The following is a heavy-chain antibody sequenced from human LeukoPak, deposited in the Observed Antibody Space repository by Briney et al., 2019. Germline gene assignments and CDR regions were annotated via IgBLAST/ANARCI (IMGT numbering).Heavy chain of an antibody. CDR2: ISSSGSTI. J-gene: IGHJ4*02. V-gene: IGHV3-11*04. CDR1: GFTFNDYY. Sequence: NPGXXLRLSCAASGFTFNDYYMSWIRQAPGKGLEWVSYISSSGSTIYYADSVKGRFTISRDNAKNSLYLQMNSLRAEDTAVYYCARELDLYNWNYGGGYYFDYWGQGTLVTVSS. D-gene: IGHD1-7*01. CDR3: ARELDLYNWNYGGGYYFDY.